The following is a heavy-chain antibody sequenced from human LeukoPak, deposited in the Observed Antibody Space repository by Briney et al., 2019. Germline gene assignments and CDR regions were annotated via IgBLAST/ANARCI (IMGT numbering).Heavy chain of an antibody. D-gene: IGHD3-10*01. CDR3: ARGGHRQKEF. CDR2: IKHDGSDK. CDR1: GFTFSSYG. Sequence: GGSLRVSCAASGFTFSSYGMTWVRQSPGKGLEWVAIIKHDGSDKYCVDSVKGRFTISRDNAKNSLYLQMSSLRAEDTAVYYCARGGHRQKEFWGQGTLVTVSS. V-gene: IGHV3-7*01. J-gene: IGHJ4*02.